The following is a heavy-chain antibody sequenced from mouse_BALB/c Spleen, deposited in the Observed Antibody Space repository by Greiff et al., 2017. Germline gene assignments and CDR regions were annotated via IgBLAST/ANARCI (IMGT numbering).Heavy chain of an antibody. V-gene: IGHV1-4*01. Sequence: VQLQESGAELARPGASVKMSCKASGYTFTSYTMHWVKQRPGQGLEWIGYINPSSGYTNYNQKFKDKATLTADKSSSTAYMQLSSLTSEDSAVYYCANYYGSSPLAYWGQGTLVTVSA. CDR1: GYTFTSYT. CDR3: ANYYGSSPLAY. J-gene: IGHJ3*01. D-gene: IGHD1-1*01. CDR2: INPSSGYT.